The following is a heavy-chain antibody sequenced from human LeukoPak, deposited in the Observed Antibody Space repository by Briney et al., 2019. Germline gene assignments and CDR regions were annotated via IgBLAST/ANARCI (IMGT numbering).Heavy chain of an antibody. CDR1: GSSFTSYW. CDR2: IYPGDSGT. CDR3: ARSGTGGYGCDY. V-gene: IGHV5-51*01. D-gene: IGHD2-8*02. J-gene: IGHJ4*02. Sequence: GLPRKISSQGPGSSFTSYWIGWVRSSRGKGLEWMGIIYPGDSGTRYNPSFQGQVTISADKSISTAYLQWSSLKASDTAMYYCARSGTGGYGCDYWGQGTLVTVSS.